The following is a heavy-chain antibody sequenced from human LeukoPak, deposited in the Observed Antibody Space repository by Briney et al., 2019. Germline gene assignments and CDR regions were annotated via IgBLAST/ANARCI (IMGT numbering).Heavy chain of an antibody. CDR1: GFTFSNAW. J-gene: IGHJ4*02. CDR3: AKSTAMDPYYFDY. D-gene: IGHD5-18*01. Sequence: KTGGSLRLSCAASGFTFSNAWMSWVRQAPGKGLEWVGRIKSKTDGGTTDYAAPVKGRFTISRDNSKNTLYLQMNSLRAEDTAVYYCAKSTAMDPYYFDYWGQGTLVTVSS. V-gene: IGHV3-15*01. CDR2: IKSKTDGGTT.